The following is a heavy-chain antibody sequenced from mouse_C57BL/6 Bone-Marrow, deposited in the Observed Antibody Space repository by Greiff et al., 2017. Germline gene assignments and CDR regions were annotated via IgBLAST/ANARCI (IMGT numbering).Heavy chain of an antibody. CDR3: SRQVTTVLATKYFDV. D-gene: IGHD1-1*01. CDR1: GFTFSSYT. CDR2: ISGGGGNT. V-gene: IGHV5-9*01. J-gene: IGHJ1*03. Sequence: EVKLVESGGGLVKPGGSLKLSCAASGFTFSSYTMSWVRQTPEKRLQWVAAISGGGGNTSYPDSVKGRFTISRENDKNILYLQMSSLRSEDTALYYCSRQVTTVLATKYFDVWGTGTTVTVSS.